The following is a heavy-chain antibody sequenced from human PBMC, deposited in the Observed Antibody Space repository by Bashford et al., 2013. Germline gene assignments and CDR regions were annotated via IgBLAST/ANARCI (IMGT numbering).Heavy chain of an antibody. Sequence: SVKVSCKASGGTFSSYAISWVRQAPGQGLEWMGGIIPIFGTANYAQKFQGRVTITEATSTDTAYMELSSLRSEDTAVYYCAIARGSYYYYYGMDVWGQGTTVTVSS. J-gene: IGHJ6*02. V-gene: IGHV1-69*06. CDR3: AIARGSYYYYYGMDV. CDR2: IIPIFGTA. CDR1: GGTFSSYA. D-gene: IGHD1-26*01.